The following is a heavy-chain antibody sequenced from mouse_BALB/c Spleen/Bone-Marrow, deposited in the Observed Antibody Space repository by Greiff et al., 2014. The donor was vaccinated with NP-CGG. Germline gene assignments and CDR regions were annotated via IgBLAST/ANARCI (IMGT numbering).Heavy chain of an antibody. J-gene: IGHJ1*01. CDR1: GFNIKDTY. CDR3: ARGGTTATWYFDV. D-gene: IGHD1-2*01. Sequence: EVQLQQSGAELVKPGASVKLSCTASGFNIKDTYMHWVKQRPEQGPEWIGRIDPANGNTKYDPKFQGKATITADTSSNTAYLQHSSLTSEDTAVYYCARGGTTATWYFDVWGAGTTVTVSS. V-gene: IGHV14-3*02. CDR2: IDPANGNT.